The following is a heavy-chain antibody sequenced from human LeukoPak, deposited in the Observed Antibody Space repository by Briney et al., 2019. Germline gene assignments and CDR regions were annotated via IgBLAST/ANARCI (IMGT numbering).Heavy chain of an antibody. D-gene: IGHD3-22*01. V-gene: IGHV4-4*07. CDR2: IYTSGST. Sequence: SETLSLTCNVSGDSITGYYWSWMRQPAGKGLEWIGRIYTSGSTNYNPSLKSRVTMSVDTSKNQFSLKLSSVTAADTAVYYCARGLYDRSAYYFDNWGQGTLVTVSS. CDR3: ARGLYDRSAYYFDN. CDR1: GDSITGYY. J-gene: IGHJ4*02.